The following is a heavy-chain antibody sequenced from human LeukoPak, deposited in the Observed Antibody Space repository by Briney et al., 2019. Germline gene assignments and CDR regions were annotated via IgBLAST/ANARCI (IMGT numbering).Heavy chain of an antibody. CDR1: GGSFSGYY. D-gene: IGHD3-10*01. CDR2: INHSGST. V-gene: IGHV4-34*01. CDR3: ARVSRPYYYGSGSFGY. J-gene: IGHJ4*02. Sequence: SETLSLTCAVYGGSFSGYYWSWIRQPPGKGLEWIGEINHSGSTNYNPSLKSRVTISVDTSKNQFSLKLSSVTAADTAVYYCARVSRPYYYGSGSFGYWGQGALVTVSS.